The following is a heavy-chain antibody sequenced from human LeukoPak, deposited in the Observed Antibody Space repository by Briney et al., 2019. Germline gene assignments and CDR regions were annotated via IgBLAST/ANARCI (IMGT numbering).Heavy chain of an antibody. CDR1: GFTLSRYC. CDR3: AREGDSTGYRYFDY. CDR2: ISYSSTTI. D-gene: IGHD3-22*01. V-gene: IGHV3-48*04. J-gene: IGHJ4*02. Sequence: GGSLRLSCEASGFTLSRYCMNWVRQAPGKGLEWVSYISYSSTTIDYADSVKGRFTISRDNAKNSLYLQMNSLRAEDTAVYYCAREGDSTGYRYFDYWGQGTLVTVSS.